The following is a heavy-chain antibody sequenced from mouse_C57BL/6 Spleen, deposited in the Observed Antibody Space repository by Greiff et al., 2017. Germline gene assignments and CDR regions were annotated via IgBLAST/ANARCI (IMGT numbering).Heavy chain of an antibody. V-gene: IGHV1-55*01. CDR2: IYPGSGST. J-gene: IGHJ4*01. D-gene: IGHD1-1*01. CDR1: GYTFTSYW. Sequence: QVQLQQPGAELVKPGASVKMSCKASGYTFTSYWITWVKQRPGQGLEWIGDIYPGSGSTNYNEKFKSKATLTVDTSSSTAYMQLSSLTSEDSAVYYCARRYYGSSQYYYAMDYWGQGTSVTVSS. CDR3: ARRYYGSSQYYYAMDY.